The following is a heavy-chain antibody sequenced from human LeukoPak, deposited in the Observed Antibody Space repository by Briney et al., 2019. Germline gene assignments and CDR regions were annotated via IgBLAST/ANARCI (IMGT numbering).Heavy chain of an antibody. D-gene: IGHD2-8*01. CDR2: IHYTGST. CDR1: GGSLSSYY. J-gene: IGHJ4*02. CDR3: ARDRTDGEGYVDY. V-gene: IGHV4-59*01. Sequence: SESLALTCTVSGGSLSSYYWSWVRQPPGKRLEWIGYIHYTGSTEYNPSLKSRVTISVDTSKNQFSLKLISVTAADTAVYYCARDRTDGEGYVDYWGQGTLVTVSS.